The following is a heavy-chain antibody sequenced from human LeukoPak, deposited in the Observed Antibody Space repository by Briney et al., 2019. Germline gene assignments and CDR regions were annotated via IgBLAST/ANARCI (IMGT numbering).Heavy chain of an antibody. CDR3: ARAGSWYEYYFDY. D-gene: IGHD6-13*01. CDR2: INHSGST. Sequence: SETLSLTCPVYGGSFSGYYWSWIRQPPGKGLEWIGEINHSGSTNYNPSLKSRVTISVDTSKNQFSLKLSAVTAADTAVYYCARAGSWYEYYFDYWGQGTLVTVSS. V-gene: IGHV4-34*01. J-gene: IGHJ4*02. CDR1: GGSFSGYY.